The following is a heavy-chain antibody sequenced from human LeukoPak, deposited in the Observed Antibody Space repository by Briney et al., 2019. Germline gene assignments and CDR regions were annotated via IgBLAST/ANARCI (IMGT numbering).Heavy chain of an antibody. CDR3: ARGAVAGTSFDY. V-gene: IGHV1-2*02. CDR1: GYTFTGYY. J-gene: IGHJ4*02. Sequence: ASVKVSCKAPGYTFTGYYMHWVRQAPGQGLEWMGWINPNSGGTNYAQKFQGRVTMTRDTSISTAYMELSRLRSDDTAVYYCARGAVAGTSFDYWGQGTLVTVSS. D-gene: IGHD6-19*01. CDR2: INPNSGGT.